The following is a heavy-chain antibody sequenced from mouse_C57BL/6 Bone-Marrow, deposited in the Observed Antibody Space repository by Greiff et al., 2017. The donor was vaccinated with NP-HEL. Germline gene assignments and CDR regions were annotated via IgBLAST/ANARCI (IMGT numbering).Heavy chain of an antibody. CDR3: ARSVWLLSSWFAY. Sequence: EVQLVESGPELVKPGASVKISCKASGYSFTGYYMNWVKQSPEKSLEWIGEINPSTGGTTYNQKFKAKATLTVDKSSSTAYMQLKSLTSEDSAVYYCARSVWLLSSWFAYWGQGTLVTVSA. CDR1: GYSFTGYY. CDR2: INPSTGGT. D-gene: IGHD2-3*01. V-gene: IGHV1-42*01. J-gene: IGHJ3*01.